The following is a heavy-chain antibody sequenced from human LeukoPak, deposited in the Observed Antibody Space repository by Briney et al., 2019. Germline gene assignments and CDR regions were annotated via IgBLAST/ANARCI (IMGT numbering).Heavy chain of an antibody. D-gene: IGHD3-10*01. V-gene: IGHV4-59*01. Sequence: SETLSLTCTVSGGSISSYYWSWIRQPPGKGLEWIGYIYYSGSTNYNPSLKSRVTISVDTSKNQFSLKLSSVTAADTAVYYCARVLWLGELQPRYNWFDPWGQGTLVTVSS. CDR1: GGSISSYY. CDR2: IYYSGST. J-gene: IGHJ5*02. CDR3: ARVLWLGELQPRYNWFDP.